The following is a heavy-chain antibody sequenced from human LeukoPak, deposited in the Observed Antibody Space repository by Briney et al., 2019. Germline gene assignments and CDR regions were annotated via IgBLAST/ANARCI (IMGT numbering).Heavy chain of an antibody. V-gene: IGHV1-46*01. CDR2: INPSGGST. Sequence: ASVKVSCKASGYTFTSYYMHWVRRAPGQGLEWMGIINPSGGSTSYAQKFQGRVTMTRDTSTSTVYMELSSLRSDDTAVYYCAREGLVPRNWFDPWGQGTLVTVSS. J-gene: IGHJ5*02. D-gene: IGHD2-2*01. CDR1: GYTFTSYY. CDR3: AREGLVPRNWFDP.